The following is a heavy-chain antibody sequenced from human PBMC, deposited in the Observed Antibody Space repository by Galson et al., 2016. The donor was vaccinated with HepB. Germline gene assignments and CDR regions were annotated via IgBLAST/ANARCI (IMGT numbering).Heavy chain of an antibody. D-gene: IGHD4-23*01. Sequence: SLRLSCAVSGFTFSRLWMSWVRQAPGKGLEWVANVDLGDGAKYYVNSVAGRFTISRNNARNSLYLQMNRLRAEDTALDYCSRQQESREYGGNSPDYWGQGTQVLVSS. CDR3: SRQQESREYGGNSPDY. CDR1: GFTFSRLW. V-gene: IGHV3-7*01. J-gene: IGHJ4*02. CDR2: VDLGDGAK.